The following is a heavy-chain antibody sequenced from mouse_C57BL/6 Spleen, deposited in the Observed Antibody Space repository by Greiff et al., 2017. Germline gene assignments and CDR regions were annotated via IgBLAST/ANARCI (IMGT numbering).Heavy chain of an antibody. Sequence: EVLLVESGGGLVKPGGSLKLSCAASGFTFSNYGMHWVRQAPEKGLEWVAYISSGSSTNYYADTVKGRFTISSDNATNTLFLQMTSLRSEDTAMYYCARAYYNYVGDYYAMYYWGQGASVTVSS. CDR3: ARAYYNYVGDYYAMYY. V-gene: IGHV5-17*01. D-gene: IGHD2-12*01. CDR1: GFTFSNYG. J-gene: IGHJ4*01. CDR2: ISSGSSTN.